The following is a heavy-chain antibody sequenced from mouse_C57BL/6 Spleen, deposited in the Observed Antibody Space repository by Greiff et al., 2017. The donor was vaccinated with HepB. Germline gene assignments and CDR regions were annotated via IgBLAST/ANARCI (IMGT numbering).Heavy chain of an antibody. D-gene: IGHD3-2*02. Sequence: VQLQQSGAELVRPGASVKLSCTASGFNIKDDYMHWVKQRPEQGLEWIGWIDPENGDTEYASKFQGKATITADTSSNTAYLQLSSLTSEDTAVYYCTILDSSGYDYWGQGTTLTVSS. V-gene: IGHV14-4*01. J-gene: IGHJ2*01. CDR1: GFNIKDDY. CDR2: IDPENGDT. CDR3: TILDSSGYDY.